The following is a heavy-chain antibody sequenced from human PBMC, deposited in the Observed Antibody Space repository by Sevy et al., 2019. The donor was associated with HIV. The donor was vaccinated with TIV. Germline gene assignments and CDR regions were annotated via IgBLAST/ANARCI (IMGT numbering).Heavy chain of an antibody. CDR3: AKDGGYRSPSLAN. J-gene: IGHJ4*02. CDR1: GFTFSSYA. V-gene: IGHV3-23*01. D-gene: IGHD2-15*01. Sequence: GESLKISCAASGFTFSSYAMTWVRQAPGKGLEWVSLISGSGGSTFYADSVKGRFTISRDNCKNTLYLQMNSLRADDTAVYYCAKDGGYRSPSLANWGQGTLVTVSS. CDR2: ISGSGGST.